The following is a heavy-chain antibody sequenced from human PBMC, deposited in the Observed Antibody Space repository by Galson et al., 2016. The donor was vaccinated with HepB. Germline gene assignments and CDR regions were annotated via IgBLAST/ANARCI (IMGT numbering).Heavy chain of an antibody. J-gene: IGHJ5*02. CDR3: ARSSGPNFWSGYNWFAP. CDR1: GGTFSGFP. Sequence: SVKVSCKASGGTFSGFPISWLRQAPGQGLEWMGVVIPLFGRTDYSQKFQDSLTITADESTTTAYLELSSLRSDDSAFYYCARSSGPNFWSGYNWFAPWGQGTLVTVSS. CDR2: VIPLFGRT. D-gene: IGHD3-3*01. V-gene: IGHV1-69*13.